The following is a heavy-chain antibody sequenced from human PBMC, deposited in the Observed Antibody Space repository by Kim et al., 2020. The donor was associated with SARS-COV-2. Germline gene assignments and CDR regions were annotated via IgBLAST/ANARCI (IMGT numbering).Heavy chain of an antibody. Sequence: GESLKISCKGSGYSFTSYWISWVRQMPGKGLEWMGRIDPSDSYTNYSPSFQGHVTISADKSISTAYLQWSSLKASDTAMYYCAREQQLFAANSDPSSNWFDPWGQGTLVTVSS. J-gene: IGHJ5*02. CDR1: GYSFTSYW. CDR3: AREQQLFAANSDPSSNWFDP. V-gene: IGHV5-10-1*01. D-gene: IGHD6-13*01. CDR2: IDPSDSYT.